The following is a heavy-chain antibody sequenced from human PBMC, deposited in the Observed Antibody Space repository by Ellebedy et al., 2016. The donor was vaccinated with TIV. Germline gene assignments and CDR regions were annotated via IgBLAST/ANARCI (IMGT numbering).Heavy chain of an antibody. CDR3: AKDIRSGGSYPYFED. D-gene: IGHD1-26*01. CDR1: GFPFDDHA. CDR2: ISWDSDNI. V-gene: IGHV3-9*01. Sequence: PGGSLRLSCVASGFPFDDHAMHWVRQTPEGVLEWVSGISWDSDNIGYADSVKGRFSIFRDNAKNSLFLQMDDLRPEDTALYFCAKDIRSGGSYPYFEDWGQGTLVSVSS. J-gene: IGHJ1*01.